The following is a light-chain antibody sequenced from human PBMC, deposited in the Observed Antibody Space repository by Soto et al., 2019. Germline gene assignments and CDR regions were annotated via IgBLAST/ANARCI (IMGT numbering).Light chain of an antibody. Sequence: QSALTRPRSVSGSPGQSVTISCTGTSSDVGGYNYVSWHQQQPGKGPKLMIYDINKRSAGVPDRFSGSKSGNTATLTISGLQAEDEADYYRCSYAGTYNFYVFGSGTKLTVL. CDR2: DIN. V-gene: IGLV2-11*01. CDR3: CSYAGTYNFYV. J-gene: IGLJ1*01. CDR1: SSDVGGYNY.